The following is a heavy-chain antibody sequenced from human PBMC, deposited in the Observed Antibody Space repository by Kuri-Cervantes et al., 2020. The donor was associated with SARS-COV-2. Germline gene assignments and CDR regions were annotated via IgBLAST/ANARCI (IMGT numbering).Heavy chain of an antibody. CDR3: AREYCSSSTCYRMSAEYFRP. V-gene: IGHV4-4*07. Sequence: SETLSLTCTVSGASINDYYWTWIRQPAGQGLEWIGRIYSSGSTNYNPSLKSRVTMSIDTSTNQFSLRLTSVTAADTAVYYCAREYCSSSTCYRMSAEYFRPWGQGTLVTVSS. CDR2: IYSSGST. CDR1: GASINDYY. J-gene: IGHJ1*01. D-gene: IGHD2-2*02.